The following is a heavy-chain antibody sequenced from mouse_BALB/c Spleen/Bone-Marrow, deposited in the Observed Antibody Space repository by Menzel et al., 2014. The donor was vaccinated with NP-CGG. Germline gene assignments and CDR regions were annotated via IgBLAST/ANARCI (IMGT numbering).Heavy chain of an antibody. D-gene: IGHD3-1*01. CDR2: IYPGSGNT. V-gene: IGHV1-84*02. Sequence: VQRVESGPELVKPGASVKISCKASGYTFTDYYINWVKQKPGQGLEWIGWIYPGSGNTKYNEKFKGKATLTVDTSSCTAYMQLSSLTSEDTAVYFCANLGRYAMDYWGQGTSVTVSS. CDR1: GYTFTDYY. J-gene: IGHJ4*01. CDR3: ANLGRYAMDY.